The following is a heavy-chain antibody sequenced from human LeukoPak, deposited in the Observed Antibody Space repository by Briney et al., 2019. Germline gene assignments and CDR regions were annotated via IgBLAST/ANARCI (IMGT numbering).Heavy chain of an antibody. J-gene: IGHJ5*02. Sequence: GASVTVSCKASGGTFSSYAISWVRQAPGQGLEWMGGIIPIFGTANYAQKFQGRVTITTDEYTSTAYMELSSLRSEDTAVYYCARGGSGSWYSGWFDPWGQGTLVTVSS. D-gene: IGHD6-13*01. CDR1: GGTFSSYA. CDR3: ARGGSGSWYSGWFDP. V-gene: IGHV1-69*05. CDR2: IIPIFGTA.